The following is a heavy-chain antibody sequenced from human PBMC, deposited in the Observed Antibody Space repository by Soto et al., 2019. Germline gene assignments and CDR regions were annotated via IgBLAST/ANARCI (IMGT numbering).Heavy chain of an antibody. Sequence: VLLVESGGGLVQPGRSLRLSCAVSGFNFGNYAMHWVRQAPGKGLEWVAAINRNSDKVAYAGSVLGRFTIFRDSAKNSLHLQMNDLTTEDTALYYCTRSPYRNDPDHYWGQGTLVTVSS. J-gene: IGHJ4*02. V-gene: IGHV3-9*01. CDR3: TRSPYRNDPDHY. D-gene: IGHD1-1*01. CDR1: GFNFGNYA. CDR2: INRNSDKV.